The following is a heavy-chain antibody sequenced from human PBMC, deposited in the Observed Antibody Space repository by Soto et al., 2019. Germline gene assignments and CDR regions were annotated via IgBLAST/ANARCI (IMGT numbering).Heavy chain of an antibody. V-gene: IGHV3-23*01. CDR1: GFTFSSYA. Sequence: SGGSLRLSCAASGFTFSSYAMSWVRQAPGKGLEWVSAISGSGGSTYYADSVKGRFTISRDNSKNTLYLQMNSLRAEDTAVYYCAKDPHHAPALDIWGQGTMVTVSS. CDR3: AKDPHHAPALDI. J-gene: IGHJ3*02. CDR2: ISGSGGST.